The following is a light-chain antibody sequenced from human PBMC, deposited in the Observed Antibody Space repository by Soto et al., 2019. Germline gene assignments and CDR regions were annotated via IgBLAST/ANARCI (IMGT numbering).Light chain of an antibody. CDR1: NSDVGRYNS. V-gene: IGLV2-11*01. CDR3: FSYTANDNWV. Sequence: QSVLTQPHSVSGSPGQSVTISCTGTNSDVGRYNSVSWYQQLPGKAPKIIISAVRQRPSGVPDRCSGSKSGNTASLTISGLQADDEADYFCFSYTANDNWVFGGGTK. CDR2: AVR. J-gene: IGLJ3*02.